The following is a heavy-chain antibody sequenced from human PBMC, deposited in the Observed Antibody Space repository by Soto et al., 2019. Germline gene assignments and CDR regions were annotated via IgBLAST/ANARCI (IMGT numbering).Heavy chain of an antibody. D-gene: IGHD3-22*01. Sequence: QVQLVQSGAEVKKPGSSVKVSCKASGGTFSSYAISWVRQAPGQGLEWMGGIIPIFGTANYAQKFQGRVTITADESTSTAYMELSSLRSEGTAVYYCARAVSYYDSSGYYYTYGMDVWGQGTTVTVSS. V-gene: IGHV1-69*01. CDR3: ARAVSYYDSSGYYYTYGMDV. CDR2: IIPIFGTA. CDR1: GGTFSSYA. J-gene: IGHJ6*02.